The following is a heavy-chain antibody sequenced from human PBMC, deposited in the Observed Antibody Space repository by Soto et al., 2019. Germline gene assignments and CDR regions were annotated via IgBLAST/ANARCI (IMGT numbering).Heavy chain of an antibody. CDR1: GGTFSSYA. CDR2: IIPIFGTA. Sequence: SVKVSCKASGGTFSSYAISWVRQAPGQGLEWMGGIIPIFGTANYAQKFQGRVTITADESTSTAYMELSSLRSEDTAVYYCARVGIVATIIDYFDYWGQGTLVTVS. J-gene: IGHJ4*02. CDR3: ARVGIVATIIDYFDY. V-gene: IGHV1-69*13. D-gene: IGHD5-12*01.